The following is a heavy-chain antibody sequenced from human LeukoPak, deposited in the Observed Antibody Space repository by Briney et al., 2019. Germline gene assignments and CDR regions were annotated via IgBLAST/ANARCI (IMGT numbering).Heavy chain of an antibody. Sequence: GGSLRLSCAASGFTFSSYAMHWVRQAPGKGLEWVAVISYDGSNKYYADSVKGRFTISRDNSKNTLYLQMNSLRAEDTAVYYCASSGSYYGGDFDYWGQGTLVTVSS. V-gene: IGHV3-30-3*01. CDR3: ASSGSYYGGDFDY. CDR2: ISYDGSNK. CDR1: GFTFSSYA. J-gene: IGHJ4*02. D-gene: IGHD1-26*01.